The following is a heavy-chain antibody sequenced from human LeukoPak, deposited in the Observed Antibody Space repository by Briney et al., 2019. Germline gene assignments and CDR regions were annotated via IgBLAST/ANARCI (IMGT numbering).Heavy chain of an antibody. D-gene: IGHD3-22*01. Sequence: GGSLRLSCGASGFTFSSYEMNWGRQAPGKGVEWVSYISSSGRTIYYADSVKGRFTISRDNAKNSRYLQMNSLRAEDTAVYYCARAPGAMIVVASPGDLDYWGQGTLVTVSS. V-gene: IGHV3-48*03. CDR2: ISSSGRTI. CDR1: GFTFSSYE. J-gene: IGHJ4*02. CDR3: ARAPGAMIVVASPGDLDY.